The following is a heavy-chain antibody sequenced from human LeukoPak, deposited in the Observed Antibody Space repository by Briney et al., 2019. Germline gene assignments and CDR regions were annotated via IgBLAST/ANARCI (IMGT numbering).Heavy chain of an antibody. CDR3: ARVGGYNSPLDY. J-gene: IGHJ4*02. V-gene: IGHV4-59*08. Sequence: SETLFLTCTVSGGSISSYYWSWIRQPPGKGLERIGYIYYSGSTNYNPSLKSRVTISVDTSKNQFSLKLSSVTAADTAVYYCARVGGYNSPLDYWGQGTLVTVSS. CDR1: GGSISSYY. CDR2: IYYSGST. D-gene: IGHD5-24*01.